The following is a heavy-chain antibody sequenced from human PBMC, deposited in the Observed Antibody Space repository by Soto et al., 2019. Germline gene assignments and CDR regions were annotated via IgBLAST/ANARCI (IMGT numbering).Heavy chain of an antibody. CDR1: GFTFSSYD. D-gene: IGHD6-19*01. CDR3: AKRKAGTIDY. CDR2: ISGSGGST. Sequence: EVQLLESGGGLVQPGESLRLSCAASGFTFSSYDMNWVRQAAGKGLEWVSAISGSGGSTYYADSVKGRFTISRDNSKNMLYLQMNSLRAEDTALYFCAKRKAGTIDYWGQGPLVTVSS. J-gene: IGHJ4*02. V-gene: IGHV3-23*01.